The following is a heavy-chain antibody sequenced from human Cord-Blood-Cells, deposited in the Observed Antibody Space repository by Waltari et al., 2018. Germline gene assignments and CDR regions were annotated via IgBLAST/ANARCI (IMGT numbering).Heavy chain of an antibody. Sequence: QVQLQQWGAGLLKPSETLSPTCAVYGGSFRGYYWSWIRHPPGKGLEWIGEINHSGSTIYNPSLKSRVTISVDTSKIQFSLKLSSVTAADTTVYYCARATSWGWGAVDIWGQGTMVTVSS. V-gene: IGHV4-34*01. J-gene: IGHJ3*02. CDR2: INHSGST. D-gene: IGHD3-16*01. CDR3: ARATSWGWGAVDI. CDR1: GGSFRGYY.